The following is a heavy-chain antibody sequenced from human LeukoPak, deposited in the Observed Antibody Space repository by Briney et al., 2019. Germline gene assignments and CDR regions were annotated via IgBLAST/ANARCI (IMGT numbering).Heavy chain of an antibody. D-gene: IGHD2-2*03. CDR1: GVSIRSTSYY. J-gene: IGHJ4*02. CDR3: ASGYFVHTFDF. CDR2: IYFSGNT. V-gene: IGHV4-39*01. Sequence: PPETLSLTCTVSGVSIRSTSYYWGWIRQPPGKGLEWIGSIYFSGNTYYNPSLKTRVTISIDTSKNQFSLKLTSVTAADTAIFYCASGYFVHTFDFCGQGTLGTVSS.